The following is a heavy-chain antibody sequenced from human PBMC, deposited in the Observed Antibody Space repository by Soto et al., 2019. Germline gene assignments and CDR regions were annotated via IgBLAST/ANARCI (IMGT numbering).Heavy chain of an antibody. Sequence: GGSLRLSCAASGFTFSSYGMNWVRQAPGKGLEWVAVISYDGSNKYYADSVKGRFTISIDNSKNTLYLQMNSLRAEDAAVYYCAKDWGGAPIFDPWGQGTLVTVSS. J-gene: IGHJ5*02. V-gene: IGHV3-30*18. CDR3: AKDWGGAPIFDP. CDR1: GFTFSSYG. D-gene: IGHD3-16*01. CDR2: ISYDGSNK.